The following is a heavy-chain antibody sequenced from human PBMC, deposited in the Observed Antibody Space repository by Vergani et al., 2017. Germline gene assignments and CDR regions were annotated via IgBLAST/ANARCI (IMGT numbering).Heavy chain of an antibody. V-gene: IGHV3-9*01. Sequence: EVQLVESGGGFVQPPWSLTLPXPPSSFSFLPXSLPLLPPPPPKGLCWFAGISWNSGSIGYADSVKGRFTISRDNAKNSLYLQMNSLRAEDTALYYCAKIRAGSIVGAMLFDIWGQGTMVTVSS. CDR2: ISWNSGSI. CDR3: AKIRAGSIVGAMLFDI. D-gene: IGHD1-26*01. CDR1: SFSFLPXS. J-gene: IGHJ3*02.